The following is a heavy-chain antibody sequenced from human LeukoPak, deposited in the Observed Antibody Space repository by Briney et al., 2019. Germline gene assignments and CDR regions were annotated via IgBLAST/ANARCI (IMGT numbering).Heavy chain of an antibody. V-gene: IGHV4-59*01. CDR3: AREIGRYTYGYVPREVSYYFDY. CDR1: GGSIGSFF. J-gene: IGHJ4*02. Sequence: KSSEILSLTCTVCGGSIGSFFWSWIRQPPGKALEWIGYIHYSGSTKYNPSLKSRVTISVDTSDNQFSLTLNSVTAADTAVYFCAREIGRYTYGYVPREVSYYFDYWGQGTLVTVSS. D-gene: IGHD5-18*01. CDR2: IHYSGST.